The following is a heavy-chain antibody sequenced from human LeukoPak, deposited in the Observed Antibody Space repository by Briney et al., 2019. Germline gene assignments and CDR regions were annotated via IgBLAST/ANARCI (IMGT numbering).Heavy chain of an antibody. V-gene: IGHV3-48*03. CDR1: VFTFSIYE. CDR2: ISSSGSTI. Sequence: GGSLRLSYAASVFTFSIYEMNWVPQAPGKGLECVSYISSSGSTIYYADSVRGRFTISRDNAKNSLYLQMNSLRAEDTAFYYCARERGSSGYFDYWGQGTLVTVSS. J-gene: IGHJ4*02. CDR3: ARERGSSGYFDY. D-gene: IGHD3-22*01.